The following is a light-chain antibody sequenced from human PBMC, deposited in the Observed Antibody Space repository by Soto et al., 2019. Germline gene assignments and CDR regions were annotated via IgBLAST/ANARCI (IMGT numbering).Light chain of an antibody. CDR3: QQYNFFTLT. CDR2: KAS. Sequence: IQLTQSPSTLSASVGDRFTITCRASQSFSDYLAWYGQKPGRAPEILIYKASTLQSGVPSRFSGSGSGTECTLTISSLQPDDFATDYCQQYNFFTLTFGGGTKVDIK. CDR1: QSFSDY. J-gene: IGKJ4*01. V-gene: IGKV1-5*03.